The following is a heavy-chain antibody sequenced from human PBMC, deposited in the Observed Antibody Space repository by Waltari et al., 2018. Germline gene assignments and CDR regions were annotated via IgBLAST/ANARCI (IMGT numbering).Heavy chain of an antibody. CDR3: AKGVSSWYSFGMDV. Sequence: EVKVVESGGGLVQPGRSLRLSCTGSGFSFDNFAMHWVRQAPGKDLEWVSGISWDSRAIGYADSVKGRFTISRDNARNSVYLQMNSLRSEDMALYYCAKGVSSWYSFGMDVWGQGTTVTVSS. J-gene: IGHJ6*02. D-gene: IGHD6-13*01. V-gene: IGHV3-9*03. CDR2: ISWDSRAI. CDR1: GFSFDNFA.